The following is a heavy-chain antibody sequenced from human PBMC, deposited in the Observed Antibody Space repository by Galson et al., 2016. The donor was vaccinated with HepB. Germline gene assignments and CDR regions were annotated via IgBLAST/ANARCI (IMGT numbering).Heavy chain of an antibody. CDR2: IIPIFGTA. V-gene: IGHV1-69*13. Sequence: SVKVSCKASGGTFSSYAISWVRQAPGQGLEWMGGIIPIFGTANYAQKFQGRVTITADESTSTAYMELSSLRSDDTAVYYRAREGGDAFDIWGQGTMVTVSS. D-gene: IGHD3-16*01. J-gene: IGHJ3*02. CDR1: GGTFSSYA. CDR3: AREGGDAFDI.